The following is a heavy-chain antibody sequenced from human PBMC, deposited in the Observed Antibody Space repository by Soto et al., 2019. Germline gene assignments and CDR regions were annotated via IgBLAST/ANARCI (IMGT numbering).Heavy chain of an antibody. J-gene: IGHJ6*02. D-gene: IGHD3-10*01. CDR3: ATNSLFTMVRGVRLPSGMDV. V-gene: IGHV1-24*01. CDR2: FDPEDGET. CDR1: GYTLTELS. Sequence: QVQLVQSEAEVKKPGASVKVSCKVSGYTLTELSMHWVRQAPGKGLEWMGGFDPEDGETIYAQKFQGRVTMTEDTSTDTAYMELSSLRSEDTAVYYCATNSLFTMVRGVRLPSGMDVSGQGTTVTVSS.